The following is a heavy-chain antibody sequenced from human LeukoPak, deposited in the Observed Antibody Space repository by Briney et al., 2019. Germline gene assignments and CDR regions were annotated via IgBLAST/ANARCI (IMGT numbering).Heavy chain of an antibody. CDR2: VRYDGSIQ. J-gene: IGHJ4*02. CDR3: GKGSSTSACPDY. V-gene: IGHV3-30*02. Sequence: PGGSLRLSCAASGFNFHSYGMHWVRQAPGKGLDWVAFVRYDGSIQYCADSVKGRFAISRDNSKDTVSLQMNSLRPEDTAVYYCGKGSSTSACPDYWGQGTLVTVSS. CDR1: GFNFHSYG. D-gene: IGHD6-19*01.